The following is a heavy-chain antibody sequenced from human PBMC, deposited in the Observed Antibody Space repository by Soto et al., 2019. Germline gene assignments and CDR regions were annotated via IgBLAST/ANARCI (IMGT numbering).Heavy chain of an antibody. CDR1: GGSFNSFY. CDR2: INHSGRT. Sequence: QVQLQQWGAGLLKPSGTLSLTCAVYGGSFNSFYWSWIRQAPGKGLEWIGEINHSGRTNYNPSLKSRITRLVHPSKNQISLNLTSVTAADTAVYYCAREYSSSYYFDYWGQGTLVTVSS. J-gene: IGHJ4*02. CDR3: AREYSSSYYFDY. V-gene: IGHV4-34*02. D-gene: IGHD6-6*01.